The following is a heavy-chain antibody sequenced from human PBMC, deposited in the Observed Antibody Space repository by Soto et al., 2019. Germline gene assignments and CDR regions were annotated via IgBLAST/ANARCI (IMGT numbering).Heavy chain of an antibody. Sequence: SETLSLTCAVYGGSFSGYYWSWIRQPPGKGLEWIGEINHSGSTNYNPSLKSRVTISVDTSKNQFSLKLSSVTDADTAVYYCARVRRGRICSGGSCYSPRDYYYYMDVWGKGTTVTVSS. CDR2: INHSGST. CDR3: ARVRRGRICSGGSCYSPRDYYYYMDV. CDR1: GGSFSGYY. J-gene: IGHJ6*03. D-gene: IGHD2-15*01. V-gene: IGHV4-34*01.